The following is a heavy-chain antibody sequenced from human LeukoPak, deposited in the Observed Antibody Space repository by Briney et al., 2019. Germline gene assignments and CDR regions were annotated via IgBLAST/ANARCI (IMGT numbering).Heavy chain of an antibody. J-gene: IGHJ4*02. Sequence: ASVKVSCKASGYTFTSYDINWVRQATGQGLEWMGWMNPNSGNTGYAQKFRGRVTITRNTSISTAYMELRSLRSEDTAVYYCARCNCSSTSCYRLSEYYFDYWGQGTLVTVSS. CDR3: ARCNCSSTSCYRLSEYYFDY. D-gene: IGHD2-2*02. V-gene: IGHV1-8*03. CDR1: GYTFTSYD. CDR2: MNPNSGNT.